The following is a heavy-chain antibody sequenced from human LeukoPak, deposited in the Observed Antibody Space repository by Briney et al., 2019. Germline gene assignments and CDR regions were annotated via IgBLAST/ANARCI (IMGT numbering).Heavy chain of an antibody. CDR3: ARGEQQLAHYYYYYYMDV. CDR2: INTGGSIT. D-gene: IGHD6-13*01. Sequence: GGSLRLSCAASGFTFSSYWMHWVRQAPGKGLVWVSRINTGGSITSCADSVKGRFTISRDNAKNSLYLQMNSLRAEDTAVYYCARGEQQLAHYYYYYYMDVWGKGTTVTVSS. CDR1: GFTFSSYW. J-gene: IGHJ6*03. V-gene: IGHV3-74*01.